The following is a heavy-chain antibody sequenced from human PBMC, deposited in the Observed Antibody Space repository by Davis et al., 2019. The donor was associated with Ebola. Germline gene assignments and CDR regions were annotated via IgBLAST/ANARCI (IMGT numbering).Heavy chain of an antibody. J-gene: IGHJ4*02. V-gene: IGHV3-30*03. CDR1: GFTFSSYG. Sequence: GGSLRLSCAASGFTFSSYGMHWVRQAPGKGLEWVAVISYDGSNKYYADSVKGRFTISRDNSKNTLYLQMNSLRAEDTAVYYCARGSSGWYVDYWGQGTLVTVSS. CDR2: ISYDGSNK. D-gene: IGHD6-19*01. CDR3: ARGSSGWYVDY.